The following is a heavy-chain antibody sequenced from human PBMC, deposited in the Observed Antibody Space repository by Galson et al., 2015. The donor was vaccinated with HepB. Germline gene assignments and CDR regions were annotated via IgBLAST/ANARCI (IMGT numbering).Heavy chain of an antibody. CDR3: ARGRYSGSYSADY. D-gene: IGHD1-26*01. CDR1: GGTFSGYA. Sequence: SVKVSCKASGGTFSGYAITWVRQAPGQGLEWMGGIIPIFGTADYAQKFQGRVTITADESTSTAYMELSSLRSEDTAVYYCARGRYSGSYSADYWGQGTLVTVSS. CDR2: IIPIFGTA. J-gene: IGHJ4*02. V-gene: IGHV1-69*13.